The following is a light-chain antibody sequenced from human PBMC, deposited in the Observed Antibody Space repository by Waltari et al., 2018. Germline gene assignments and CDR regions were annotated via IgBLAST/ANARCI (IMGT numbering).Light chain of an antibody. CDR1: RPNIGYHS. CDR2: RNK. Sequence: QSVLTQPPSPSGTPGQRVTISCSRSRPNIGYHSVYWYQQLPGTAPKLLIYRNKRGHPGVPDRFSGSKSGPGASAAISGLRSEDEDEYDCAGWDDGRSGRVFGGGTKVTVL. CDR3: AGWDDGRSGRV. V-gene: IGLV1-47*01. J-gene: IGLJ3*02.